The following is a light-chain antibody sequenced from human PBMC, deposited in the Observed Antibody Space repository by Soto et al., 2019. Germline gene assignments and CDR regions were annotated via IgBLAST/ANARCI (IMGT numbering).Light chain of an antibody. V-gene: IGLV1-44*01. CDR2: NNN. Sequence: QSALTQPPSASGTPGQRVTISCSGRSSNIGSNPVNWYQQLPGAAPKLLIYNNNQRPSGVPDRFSGSKPGPSASLAISGLQSEDEADYYCAAWDDSLNGVVFGGGTKVTVL. CDR1: SSNIGSNP. J-gene: IGLJ2*01. CDR3: AAWDDSLNGVV.